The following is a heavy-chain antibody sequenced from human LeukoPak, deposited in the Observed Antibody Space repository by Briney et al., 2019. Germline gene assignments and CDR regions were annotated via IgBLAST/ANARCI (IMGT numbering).Heavy chain of an antibody. CDR1: GGTFSSYA. D-gene: IGHD6-19*01. V-gene: IGHV7-4-1*02. CDR2: INTNTGNP. Sequence: ASVKVSCKASGGTFSSYAISWVRQAPGQGLEWMGWINTNTGNPTYAQGFTGRFVFSLDTSVSTAYLQISSLKAEDTAVYYCARPLSIAVAASWFDPWGQGTLVTVSS. CDR3: ARPLSIAVAASWFDP. J-gene: IGHJ5*02.